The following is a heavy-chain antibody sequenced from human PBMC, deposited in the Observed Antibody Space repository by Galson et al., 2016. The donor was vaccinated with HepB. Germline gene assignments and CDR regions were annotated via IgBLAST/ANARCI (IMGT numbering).Heavy chain of an antibody. Sequence: SVKVSCKASGGTFNTHAINWVRQAPGQGLDWMGGVIPNFGRTNYAQKFQNRVTISADESTRTVYMELSSLRSDDTAVYYCARDNMAAAGDGNYYYGMDVWGRGTTVTVSS. J-gene: IGHJ6*02. CDR1: GGTFNTHA. V-gene: IGHV1-69*13. CDR2: VIPNFGRT. CDR3: ARDNMAAAGDGNYYYGMDV. D-gene: IGHD6-25*01.